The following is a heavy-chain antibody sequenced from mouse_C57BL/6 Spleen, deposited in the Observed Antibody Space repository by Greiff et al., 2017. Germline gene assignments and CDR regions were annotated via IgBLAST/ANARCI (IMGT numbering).Heavy chain of an antibody. CDR3: TTEGARGGKGAMDY. V-gene: IGHV14-1*01. Sequence: EVQLQQSGAELVRPGASVKLSCTASGFNIKDYYMHWVKQRPEQGLEWIGRIDPEDGDTEYDPKFQGKATMTADTSSNTAYLQLSSLTSEDTAVYCGTTEGARGGKGAMDYWGQGPSVTVSS. CDR2: IDPEDGDT. CDR1: GFNIKDYY. J-gene: IGHJ4*01. D-gene: IGHD1-3*01.